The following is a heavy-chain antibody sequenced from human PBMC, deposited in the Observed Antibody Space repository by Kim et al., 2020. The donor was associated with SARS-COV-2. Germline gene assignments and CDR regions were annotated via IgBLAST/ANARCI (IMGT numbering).Heavy chain of an antibody. CDR3: AMFNWRYVSDGDY. D-gene: IGHD3-3*01. CDR1: GFRFSTHA. Sequence: GGSLRLSCAVSGFRFSTHAMSWVRQAPGKSLEWVSTIDDNGADTYYGDPVKGRFTVSRDNSRNLLSLQMNSLRVEDTAIYFCAMFNWRYVSDGDYWGHGTLVIVSS. J-gene: IGHJ4*01. CDR2: IDDNGADT. V-gene: IGHV3-23*01.